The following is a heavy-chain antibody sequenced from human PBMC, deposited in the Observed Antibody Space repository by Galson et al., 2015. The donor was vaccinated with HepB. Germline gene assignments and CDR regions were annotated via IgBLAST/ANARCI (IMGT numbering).Heavy chain of an antibody. CDR1: EYNFASYW. CDR3: ARHGDFLNWFDP. J-gene: IGHJ5*02. V-gene: IGHV5-10-1*01. CDR2: IDPKNSYT. D-gene: IGHD3-10*01. Sequence: QSGAEVKQPGESLRISCKGSEYNFASYWISWVRQMPGKGLEWMAMIDPKNSYTHYSPSFQGHVTLSVDKSITTAYLQLSSLKASDTAIHYCARHGDFLNWFDPWGQGTLVTVSS.